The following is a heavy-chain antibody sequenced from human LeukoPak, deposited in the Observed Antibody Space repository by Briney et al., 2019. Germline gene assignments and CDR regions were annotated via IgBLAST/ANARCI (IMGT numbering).Heavy chain of an antibody. J-gene: IGHJ4*02. CDR2: ISNTGSVI. CDR1: GSTFSSHS. Sequence: TGGSLRLSCAASGSTFSSHSMNWVRQAPGKGLEWISYISNTGSVIYYADSVKGRFTISRDNAKSALYLQMNSLRAEDTAVYYCARPPEGYSYGFYFGHWGQGAPVIVSS. V-gene: IGHV3-48*04. D-gene: IGHD5-18*01. CDR3: ARPPEGYSYGFYFGH.